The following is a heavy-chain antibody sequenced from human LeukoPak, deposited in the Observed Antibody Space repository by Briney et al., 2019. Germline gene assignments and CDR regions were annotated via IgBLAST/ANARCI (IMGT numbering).Heavy chain of an antibody. J-gene: IGHJ4*02. CDR3: ARAFCVGDCFVLHIYFDS. Sequence: GASVKVSCKASGYTFTGYYMHWVRQAPGQGLEWMGWINPNSGGTNYAQKFQGRVTMTRDTSISTAYMELSRLRSDDTAVYYCARAFCVGDCFVLHIYFDSWGLGTLVTVSS. V-gene: IGHV1-2*02. CDR2: INPNSGGT. CDR1: GYTFTGYY. D-gene: IGHD2-21*02.